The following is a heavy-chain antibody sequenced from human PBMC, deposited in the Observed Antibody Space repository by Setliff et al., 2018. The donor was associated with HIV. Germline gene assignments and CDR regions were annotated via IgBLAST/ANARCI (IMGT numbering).Heavy chain of an antibody. J-gene: IGHJ4*02. V-gene: IGHV4-38-2*02. CDR1: DYSISSGYF. CDR2: IYHSRRT. D-gene: IGHD1-1*01. CDR3: ARRTYPGSYTPYFDY. Sequence: PSETLSLTCTVSDYSISSGYFWGWIRQPPGKGLEWIGTIYHSRRTDYNPSLETRATISVDTSKNQFSLRLTSVTAADTAVYYCARRTYPGSYTPYFDYWGQGTLVTVSS.